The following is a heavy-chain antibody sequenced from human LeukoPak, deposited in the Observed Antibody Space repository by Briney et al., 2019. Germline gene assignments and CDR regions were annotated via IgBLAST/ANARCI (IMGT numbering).Heavy chain of an antibody. CDR1: GFTFSSYE. Sequence: GGSLRLTCAASGFTFSSYEMNWVRQAPGKRLEWVSYISRSGSTIYYADSVKGRFTISRDNAKNSLYLQMNSLRAEDTAVYYCATADIVVVPADTGEFDYWGQGTLVTVSS. CDR3: ATADIVVVPADTGEFDY. J-gene: IGHJ4*02. D-gene: IGHD2-2*01. CDR2: ISRSGSTI. V-gene: IGHV3-48*03.